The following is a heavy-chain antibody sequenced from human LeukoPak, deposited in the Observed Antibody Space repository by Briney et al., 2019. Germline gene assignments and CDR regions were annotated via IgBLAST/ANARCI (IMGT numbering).Heavy chain of an antibody. CDR1: GFTFSYYS. D-gene: IGHD1-26*01. J-gene: IGHJ4*02. V-gene: IGHV3-48*01. CDR2: ISGSRNTI. CDR3: VRVGPTPFDY. Sequence: GGSLRLSCAASGFTFSYYSMNWVRHAPGKGLEWVSSISGSRNTIYYADSVKGRFTISRDNAKNSLYLQMNSLRAEDTAVYFCVRVGPTPFDYWGQGTLVTVSS.